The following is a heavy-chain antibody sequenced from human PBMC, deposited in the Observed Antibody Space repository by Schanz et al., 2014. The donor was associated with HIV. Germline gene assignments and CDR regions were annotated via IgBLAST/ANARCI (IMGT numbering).Heavy chain of an antibody. V-gene: IGHV4-30-2*01. J-gene: IGHJ4*02. CDR2: IDHSGST. D-gene: IGHD2-21*01. CDR3: ASLYSHFFDN. Sequence: QLQLQESGSGLVKPSQTLSLTCAVSGGSISSADYSWSWIRLPPGKGLEWIGNIDHSGSTYYNPSLKGRVPFSTPMPKTHFPLKRPPVTAADTAVYYCASLYSHFFDNWGQGTLVTVSS. CDR1: GGSISSADYS.